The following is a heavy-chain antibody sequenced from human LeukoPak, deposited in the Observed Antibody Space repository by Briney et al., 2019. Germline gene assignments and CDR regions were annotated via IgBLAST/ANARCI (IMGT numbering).Heavy chain of an antibody. CDR3: AKRPTDVNWFDP. CDR2: ISDGGDST. CDR1: GFTFGSYA. D-gene: IGHD4-11*01. J-gene: IGHJ5*02. V-gene: IGHV3-23*01. Sequence: GGSLRLSCAASGFTFGSYAMNWVRQAPGKGLEWVSSISDGGDSTYYADSVKGRFTISRDNSKNTLYLQMSSLRAEDTAVYYCAKRPTDVNWFDPWGQGTLVTVSS.